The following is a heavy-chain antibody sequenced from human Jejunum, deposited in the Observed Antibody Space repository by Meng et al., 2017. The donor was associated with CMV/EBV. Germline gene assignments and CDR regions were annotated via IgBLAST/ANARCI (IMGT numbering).Heavy chain of an antibody. Sequence: SGFTFRSRAMNWVRQAPGKGLEWVAVSSKDGNSQYYTDSVRGRFTISRDNSDNMLYLQMNSLRADDTAVYYCARDGGGFNSSPFDYWGQGTLVTVSS. V-gene: IGHV3-30*04. CDR2: SSKDGNSQ. CDR1: GFTFRSRA. J-gene: IGHJ4*02. D-gene: IGHD3-16*01. CDR3: ARDGGGFNSSPFDY.